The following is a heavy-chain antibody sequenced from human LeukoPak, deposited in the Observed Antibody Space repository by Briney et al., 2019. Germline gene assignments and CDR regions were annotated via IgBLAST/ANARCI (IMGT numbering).Heavy chain of an antibody. Sequence: SHTLSLTCTVSGGSLRSSSYYWGWIRQPPGKGLEWIGVIYYRGRTYYNPSLKSRVTISVDTSNNQFSLKLTSVTAADTAVYYCATQGNYFRISDYWGQGTLVTVSS. CDR1: GGSLRSSSYY. CDR3: ATQGNYFRISDY. D-gene: IGHD4-11*01. V-gene: IGHV4-39*01. J-gene: IGHJ4*02. CDR2: IYYRGRT.